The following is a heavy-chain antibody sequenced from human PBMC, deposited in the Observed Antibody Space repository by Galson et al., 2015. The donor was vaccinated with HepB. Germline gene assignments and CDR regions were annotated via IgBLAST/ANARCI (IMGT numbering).Heavy chain of an antibody. CDR2: ISVHYGHT. CDR1: GYTFTNYG. J-gene: IGHJ4*02. V-gene: IGHV1-18*04. Sequence: SVTVSCKASGYTFTNYGISWVRQSPGQGLEWMGRISVHYGHTNYAQKFQGRVILTTDAYTRTAYMELRNLRSDDTALYYCARDDYLWGSYRPYYFDNWGQGTQVTVSS. CDR3: ARDDYLWGSYRPYYFDN. D-gene: IGHD3-16*02.